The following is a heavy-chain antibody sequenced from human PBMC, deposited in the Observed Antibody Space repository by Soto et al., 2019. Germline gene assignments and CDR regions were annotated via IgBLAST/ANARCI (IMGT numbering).Heavy chain of an antibody. Sequence: QVQLVQSGAEVKKPGSSVKVSCKASGGTFSSYAISWVRQAHGQGLEWMGGIIPIFGTANYAQKFQGRVTITADESTSTAYMELSSLRSEDTAVYYCARGSVAAPYYYYYGMDVWGQGTTVTVSS. V-gene: IGHV1-69*01. CDR1: GGTFSSYA. CDR3: ARGSVAAPYYYYYGMDV. CDR2: IIPIFGTA. D-gene: IGHD6-6*01. J-gene: IGHJ6*02.